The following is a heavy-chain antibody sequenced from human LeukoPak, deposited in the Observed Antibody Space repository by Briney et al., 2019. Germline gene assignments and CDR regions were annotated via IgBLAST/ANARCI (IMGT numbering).Heavy chain of an antibody. D-gene: IGHD2-8*01. CDR1: GFTFSSYS. CDR2: ISSSSSTI. J-gene: IGHJ4*02. V-gene: IGHV3-48*01. Sequence: RPGGSLRLXCAASGFTFSSYSMNWVRRAPGKGLEWVSYISSSSSTIYYADSVKGRFTISRDNAKNSLYLQMNSLRAEDTAVYYCARVNGYYFDYWGQGTLVTVSS. CDR3: ARVNGYYFDY.